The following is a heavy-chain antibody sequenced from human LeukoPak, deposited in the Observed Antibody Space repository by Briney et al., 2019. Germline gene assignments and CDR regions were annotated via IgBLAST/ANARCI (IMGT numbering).Heavy chain of an antibody. CDR2: INSDGSST. V-gene: IGHV3-74*01. CDR1: GFTFSSYW. Sequence: TGGSLRLSCAASGFTFSSYWMHWVRQAPGKGLVWVSRINSDGSSTSYADSVKGRFTISRDNAKNTLYLQMNSLRAEDTAVYYCAKDDGSGWYQIDYWGQGTLVTVSS. J-gene: IGHJ4*02. D-gene: IGHD6-19*01. CDR3: AKDDGSGWYQIDY.